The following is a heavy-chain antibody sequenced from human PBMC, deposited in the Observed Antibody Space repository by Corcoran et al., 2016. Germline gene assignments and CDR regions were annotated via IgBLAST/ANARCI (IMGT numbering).Heavy chain of an antibody. CDR1: GYTFTSYY. CDR3: ARGYSSGWYFDD. CDR2: INPSGGST. J-gene: IGHJ4*02. Sequence: QVQLVQSGAEVKKPGASVKVSCKASGYTFTSYYMHWVRQAPGQGLEWMGIINPSGGSTSYAQKFQGRVTMNRDTSTGTVYMELSSLRSEDTAVYYCARGYSSGWYFDDWGQGTLVTVSS. D-gene: IGHD6-19*01. V-gene: IGHV1-46*01.